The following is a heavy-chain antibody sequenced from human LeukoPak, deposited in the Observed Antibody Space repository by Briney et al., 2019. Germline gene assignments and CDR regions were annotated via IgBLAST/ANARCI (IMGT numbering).Heavy chain of an antibody. J-gene: IGHJ4*02. V-gene: IGHV3-7*01. D-gene: IGHD3-10*01. Sequence: PGGSLRLSCAASGFTFSSYWMSWVRQAPGKGLEWVANIKQDGSEKYYVDSVKGRFTISRDNAKNSLYLQMNSLRAEDTAVYYCARDLGFGETYFDYWGQGTLVTVSS. CDR2: IKQDGSEK. CDR3: ARDLGFGETYFDY. CDR1: GFTFSSYW.